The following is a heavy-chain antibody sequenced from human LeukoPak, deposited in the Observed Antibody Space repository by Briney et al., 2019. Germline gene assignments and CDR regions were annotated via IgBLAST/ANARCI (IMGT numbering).Heavy chain of an antibody. Sequence: PGGSLRLSCAASGVTFSSYWMHWVRQAPGQGLVWVSRINSDGSSTSYADSVKGRFTISRDNAKNTLYLQMNSLRAEDTAVYYCARGYCSGGSCFDYWGQGTLVTVSS. CDR2: INSDGSST. CDR3: ARGYCSGGSCFDY. D-gene: IGHD2-15*01. CDR1: GVTFSSYW. J-gene: IGHJ4*02. V-gene: IGHV3-74*01.